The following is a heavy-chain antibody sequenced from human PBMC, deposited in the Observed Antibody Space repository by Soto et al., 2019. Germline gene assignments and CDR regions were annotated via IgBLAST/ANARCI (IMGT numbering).Heavy chain of an antibody. CDR2: IIPILGIA. CDR3: ATGYCSSTSCYHYYYYYMDV. D-gene: IGHD2-2*01. CDR1: GGTFSSYT. Sequence: QVQLVQSGAEVKKPGSSVKVSCKASGGTFSSYTISWVRQAPGQGLEWMGRIIPILGIANYAQKFQGRVTITADKSTSIAYMELSSLRSEDTAVYYCATGYCSSTSCYHYYYYYMDVWGKGTTVTVSS. V-gene: IGHV1-69*02. J-gene: IGHJ6*03.